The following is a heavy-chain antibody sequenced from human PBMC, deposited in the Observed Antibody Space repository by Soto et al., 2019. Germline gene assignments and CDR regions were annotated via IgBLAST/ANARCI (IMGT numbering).Heavy chain of an antibody. CDR1: GFTFSNYG. CDR3: EGRDDPFQV. CDR2: IWHDGSQQ. J-gene: IGHJ3*01. V-gene: IGHV3-33*01. Sequence: QVQLVESGGGVVQPGTSLRLSCVARGFTFSNYGIHWVRQAPGRGLEWVAVIWHDGSQQYLTDSVRGRFTISRDNSKNPVYLHMNSLRVEDTAVYYCEGRDDPFQVWGRGTMVTVSS.